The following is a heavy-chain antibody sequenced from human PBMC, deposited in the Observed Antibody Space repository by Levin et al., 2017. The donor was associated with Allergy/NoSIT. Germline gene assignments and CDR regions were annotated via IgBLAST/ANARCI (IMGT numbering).Heavy chain of an antibody. D-gene: IGHD4-17*01. J-gene: IGHJ4*02. V-gene: IGHV4-59*01. CDR3: ARAFADYGSPAFDY. CDR2: IYKSGST. CDR1: GDSIGNYY. Sequence: GSLRLSCNVSGDSIGNYYWNWIRKPPGKGLEWIGYIYKSGSTKYSPSLKSRVTMSLDTSKKQFSLRLSSVTAADTAVYYCARAFADYGSPAFDYWGQGTLVAVSS.